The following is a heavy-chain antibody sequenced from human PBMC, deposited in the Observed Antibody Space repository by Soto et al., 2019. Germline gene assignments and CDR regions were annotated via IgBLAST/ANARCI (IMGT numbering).Heavy chain of an antibody. D-gene: IGHD4-17*01. V-gene: IGHV1-8*01. CDR1: GYTFSSYD. J-gene: IGHJ6*02. CDR2: MNPKSGHT. Sequence: QVQLVQSGAEVKKPGASVNVSCKASGYTFSSYDINWVRQATGQGLEWMGWMNPKSGHTGSAQKFQGRVTMTRETSISTAYMELSSLRSEDTAIYYCARTDGDLDVWGQGTTVTVSS. CDR3: ARTDGDLDV.